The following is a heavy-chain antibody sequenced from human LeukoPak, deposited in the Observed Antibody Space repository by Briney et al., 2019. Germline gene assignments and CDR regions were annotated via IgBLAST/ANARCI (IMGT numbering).Heavy chain of an antibody. J-gene: IGHJ3*02. D-gene: IGHD3-3*01. CDR1: GGSISSSSYY. CDR2: IYYSGST. Sequence: SQTLSLTCTVSGGSISSSSYYWGWIRQPPGKGLEGIGRIYYSGSTYYNPSLKSRVTISVDTSKNQFSLKLSSVTAADTAVYYCARQGGIHYDFWSGPRFPGAFDIWGQGTMVTVSS. V-gene: IGHV4-39*01. CDR3: ARQGGIHYDFWSGPRFPGAFDI.